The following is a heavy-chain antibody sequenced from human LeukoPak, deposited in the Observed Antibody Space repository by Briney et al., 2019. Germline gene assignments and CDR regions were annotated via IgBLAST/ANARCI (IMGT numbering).Heavy chain of an antibody. Sequence: SETLSLTCTVSGGSISSYYWSWIRQPAGKGLEWIGRIYTSGSTNYNPSLKSRVTMSVDTSKNQFSLKLSSVTAADTAVYYCARDFKSPTTIFGVVNYYYMDVWGKGTTVTVSS. D-gene: IGHD3-3*01. J-gene: IGHJ6*03. CDR3: ARDFKSPTTIFGVVNYYYMDV. CDR2: IYTSGST. V-gene: IGHV4-4*07. CDR1: GGSISSYY.